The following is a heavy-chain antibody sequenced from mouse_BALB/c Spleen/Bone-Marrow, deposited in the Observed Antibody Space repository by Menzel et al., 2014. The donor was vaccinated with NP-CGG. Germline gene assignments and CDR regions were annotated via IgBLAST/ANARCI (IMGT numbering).Heavy chain of an antibody. Sequence: VQLQQSGPGLVSPSQSLSITCTVSGFSLTSYGVHWVRQPPGKGLEWLGVIWADGSTNYNSALMSRLSISKDNSKSQVFLKMNSLQTDDTAMYYCARDYDYVSWFAYWGQGTLVTVSA. CDR1: GFSLTSYG. D-gene: IGHD2-4*01. CDR2: IWADGST. V-gene: IGHV2-9*02. J-gene: IGHJ3*01. CDR3: ARDYDYVSWFAY.